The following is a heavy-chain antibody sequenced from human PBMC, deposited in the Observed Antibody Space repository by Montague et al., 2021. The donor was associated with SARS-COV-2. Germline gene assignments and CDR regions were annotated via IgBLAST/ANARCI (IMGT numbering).Heavy chain of an antibody. CDR2: IYTSGST. D-gene: IGHD6-25*01. CDR3: AGDGYSSGWNGLHWFDP. Sequence: SLSLTCTVSIGSTSSGSYYRSWIRQPAGKGLEWIGRIYTSGSTNYNPSLKSRVTISVDTSKNQFSLKLSSVTAADTAVYYCAGDGYSSGWNGLHWFDPWGQGTLVTVSS. J-gene: IGHJ5*02. V-gene: IGHV4-61*02. CDR1: IGSTSSGSYY.